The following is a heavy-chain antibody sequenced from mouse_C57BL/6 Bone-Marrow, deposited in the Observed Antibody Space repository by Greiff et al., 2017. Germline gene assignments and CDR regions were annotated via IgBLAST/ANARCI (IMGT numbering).Heavy chain of an antibody. D-gene: IGHD2-4*01. CDR2: IDPSDSYT. CDR3: AIYDYDRRSYAMDY. CDR1: GYTFTSYW. V-gene: IGHV1-69*01. J-gene: IGHJ4*01. Sequence: QVQLQQPGAELVMPGASVKLSCKASGYTFTSYWMHWVKQRPGQGLEWIGEIDPSDSYTNYNQKFKGQSTLTVDKSSSTAYMQLSSLTSEDAAVYYCAIYDYDRRSYAMDYWGQGTSVTVSS.